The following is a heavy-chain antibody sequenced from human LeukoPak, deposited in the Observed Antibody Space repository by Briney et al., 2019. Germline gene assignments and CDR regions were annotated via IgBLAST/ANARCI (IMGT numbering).Heavy chain of an antibody. V-gene: IGHV3-11*01. CDR1: GFTFSDYY. CDR2: ISSSGGSI. Sequence: GGSLRLSCAASGFTFSDYYMSWIRQAPGKGLEWVSYISSSGGSIYYGDSVKGRFIISRDSSQNSLYLQMNDLRAEDTAVYYCARGLRGFRLVYFDDWGQGTLVTVSS. D-gene: IGHD3-16*01. CDR3: ARGLRGFRLVYFDD. J-gene: IGHJ4*02.